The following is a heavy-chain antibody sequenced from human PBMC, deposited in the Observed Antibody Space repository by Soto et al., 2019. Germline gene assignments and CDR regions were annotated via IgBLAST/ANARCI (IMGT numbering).Heavy chain of an antibody. Sequence: GGSLRLSCVASGFTFDDYAMHWVRQGPGKGLEWVSGISSSSSYIYYADSVKGRFTISRDNAKNSLYLQMNSLRAEDTAVYYCARDVGDFWSGYYITVAFDIWGQGTMVTVSS. J-gene: IGHJ3*02. CDR1: GFTFDDYA. CDR3: ARDVGDFWSGYYITVAFDI. CDR2: ISSSSSYI. V-gene: IGHV3-21*01. D-gene: IGHD3-3*01.